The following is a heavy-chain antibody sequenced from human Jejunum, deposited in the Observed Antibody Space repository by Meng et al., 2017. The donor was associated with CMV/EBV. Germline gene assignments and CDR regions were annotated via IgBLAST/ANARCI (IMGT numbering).Heavy chain of an antibody. D-gene: IGHD6-19*01. V-gene: IGHV4-39*07. J-gene: IGHJ4*02. Sequence: SGDSISSSTSYWGWIRQPPGKGLEWIGTMYYSGSTNYHPSLKSRVTISVDTSRNHLSLKLSSVTAADAAVYYCARDHGNSAWFYYWGQGTLVTVSS. CDR3: ARDHGNSAWFYY. CDR2: MYYSGST. CDR1: GDSISSSTSY.